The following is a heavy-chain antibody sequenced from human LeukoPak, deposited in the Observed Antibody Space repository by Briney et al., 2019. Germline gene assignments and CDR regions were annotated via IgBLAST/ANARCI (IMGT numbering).Heavy chain of an antibody. CDR2: IYSCGST. CDR3: ARRGPTYYYGSGSRYYYGMDV. CDR1: GFTVSSNY. Sequence: PGGSLRLSCAASGFTVSSNYMSWVRQAPGKGLEWVSDIYSCGSTYYADSVKGRFTISRDNSKNTLYLQMNSLRAEDTAVYYCARRGPTYYYGSGSRYYYGMDVWGQGTTVTVS. D-gene: IGHD3-10*01. J-gene: IGHJ6*02. V-gene: IGHV3-66*01.